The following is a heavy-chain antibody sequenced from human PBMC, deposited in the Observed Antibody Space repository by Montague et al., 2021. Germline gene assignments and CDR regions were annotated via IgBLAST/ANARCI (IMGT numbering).Heavy chain of an antibody. D-gene: IGHD5-12*01. CDR3: ARRPHSGYYYYYYGMDV. CDR1: GGSISRRPYY. Sequence: SETLSLTCSVSGGSISRRPYYWAWIRQPPGKGLEWIGSIYYSGSTYYNPSLKSRVTISVDTSKNQFSLKLSSVAAADTAVYYCARRPHSGYYYYYYGMDVWGQGTTVTVSS. CDR2: IYYSGST. J-gene: IGHJ6*02. V-gene: IGHV4-39*01.